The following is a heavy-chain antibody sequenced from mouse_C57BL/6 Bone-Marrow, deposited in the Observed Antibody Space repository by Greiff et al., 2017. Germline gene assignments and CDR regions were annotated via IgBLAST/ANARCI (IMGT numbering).Heavy chain of an antibody. J-gene: IGHJ1*03. CDR1: GYTFTSYW. CDR2: IDPSDSYT. CDR3: ASGDDGYSYWYFDV. D-gene: IGHD2-3*01. V-gene: IGHV1-69*01. Sequence: QVQLQQPGAELVMPGASVKLSCKASGYTFTSYWMHWVKQRPGQGLEWIGEIDPSDSYTNYNQKFKGKYTLTVDKSSSTAYMQLSSLTSEDSAVYYCASGDDGYSYWYFDVWGTGTTVTVSS.